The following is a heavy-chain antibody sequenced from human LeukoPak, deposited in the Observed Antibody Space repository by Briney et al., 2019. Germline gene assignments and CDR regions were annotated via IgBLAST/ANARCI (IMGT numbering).Heavy chain of an antibody. V-gene: IGHV3-30*03. D-gene: IGHD3-3*01. CDR3: ARDRAWNYFDS. CDR1: GFTFSRHG. CDR2: ISNDGSRK. Sequence: AGGSLRLSCAPSGFTFSRHGMHWVRQAPGKGLEWVAIISNDGSRKYYAHSVEGRFTISRDNSKNTLYLQMDSLRAEDTAVYYCARDRAWNYFDSWGQGTLVTVSS. J-gene: IGHJ4*02.